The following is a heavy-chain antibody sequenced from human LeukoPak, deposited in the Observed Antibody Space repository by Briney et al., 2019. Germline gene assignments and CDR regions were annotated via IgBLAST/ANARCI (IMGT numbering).Heavy chain of an antibody. Sequence: ASVKVSCNASGYTFTSYAMNWVRQAPGQGLEWMGWINTNTGNPTYAQGFTGRFVFSLDTSVSTAYLQISSLKAEDTAVYYCASRSSITMVRGVIIPLGYWGQGTLVTVSS. CDR1: GYTFTSYA. D-gene: IGHD3-10*01. CDR3: ASRSSITMVRGVIIPLGY. CDR2: INTNTGNP. J-gene: IGHJ4*02. V-gene: IGHV7-4-1*02.